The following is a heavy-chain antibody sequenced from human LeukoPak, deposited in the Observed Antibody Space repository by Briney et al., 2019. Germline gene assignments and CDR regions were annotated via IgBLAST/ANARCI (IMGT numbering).Heavy chain of an antibody. CDR2: INHSGST. D-gene: IGHD3-3*01. CDR3: ARHRSLYYDFWSGYYPHFDY. J-gene: IGHJ4*02. CDR1: GGSFSGYY. V-gene: IGHV4-34*01. Sequence: PSETLSLTCAVYGGSFSGYYWSWIRQPPGKGLEWIGEINHSGSTNYNPSLKSRVTISVDTSKNKFSLKLSSVTAADTAVYYCARHRSLYYDFWSGYYPHFDYWGQGTLVTVSS.